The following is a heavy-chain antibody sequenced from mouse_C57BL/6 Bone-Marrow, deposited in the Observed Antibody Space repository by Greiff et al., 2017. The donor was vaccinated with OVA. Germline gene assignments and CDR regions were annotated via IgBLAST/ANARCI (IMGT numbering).Heavy chain of an antibody. V-gene: IGHV1-55*01. CDR1: GYTFTSYW. Sequence: QVQLQQPGAELVKPGASVKMSCKASGYTFTSYWITWVKQRPGQGLEWIGDIYPGSGSTNYNEKFKSKATLTVDTSSSTAYMQLSSLTSEDSAVYYCARKITTVVEGFDYWGQGTTLTVSS. CDR2: IYPGSGST. J-gene: IGHJ2*01. CDR3: ARKITTVVEGFDY. D-gene: IGHD1-1*01.